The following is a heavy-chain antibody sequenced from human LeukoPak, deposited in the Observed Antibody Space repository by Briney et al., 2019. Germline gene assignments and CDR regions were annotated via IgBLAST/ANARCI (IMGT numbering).Heavy chain of an antibody. J-gene: IGHJ5*02. V-gene: IGHV3-74*01. CDR2: INSDGSST. D-gene: IGHD3-10*01. CDR1: GFTFSSYW. Sequence: GGSLRLSCAASGFTFSSYWMHWVRQAPGKGLVWVSRINSDGSSTSYADSVKGRFTISGDNAKNTLYLQMNSLRAEDTAVYYCARPPLDLWFGEENWFDPWGQGTLVTVSS. CDR3: ARPPLDLWFGEENWFDP.